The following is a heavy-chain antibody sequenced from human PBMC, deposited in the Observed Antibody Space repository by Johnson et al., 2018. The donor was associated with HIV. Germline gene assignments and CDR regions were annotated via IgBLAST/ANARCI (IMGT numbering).Heavy chain of an antibody. CDR2: IISERDGGTT. CDR3: ATDLFSLILEDDAFDT. Sequence: MQLVESGGGLVQPGGSLRLSCEASGFNFNHAWMSWVRQAPGKGLEWVGRIISERDGGTTDYSAPVKDRFTISRDDSTNTLYLQMNSLKIEDTAVYYCATDLFSLILEDDAFDTWGQGTMVTVSS. J-gene: IGHJ3*02. V-gene: IGHV3-15*01. CDR1: GFNFNHAW.